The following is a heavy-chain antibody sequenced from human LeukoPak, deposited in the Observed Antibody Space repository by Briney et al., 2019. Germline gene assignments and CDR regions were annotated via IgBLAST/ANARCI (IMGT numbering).Heavy chain of an antibody. D-gene: IGHD1-26*01. J-gene: IGHJ3*02. Sequence: KPSETLSLTCTISVGSISSGDYYWGWIRQPPGKGLEWNGYIYYSGSTYYNPSLKSRVTISVDTSKNQFSLKLSSVTAADTAVYYCARDSGRSDAFDIWGQGTMVTVSS. CDR2: IYYSGST. V-gene: IGHV4-30-4*08. CDR3: ARDSGRSDAFDI. CDR1: VGSISSGDYY.